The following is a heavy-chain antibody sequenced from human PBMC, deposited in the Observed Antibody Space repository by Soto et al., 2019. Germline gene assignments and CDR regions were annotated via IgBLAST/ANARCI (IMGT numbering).Heavy chain of an antibody. CDR2: FTASGSAL. D-gene: IGHD3-16*01. CDR3: AKDSHWGIISPTHDH. CDR1: GLTFPTSA. Sequence: GGSLRLSCAASGLTFPTSAMSWVRQAPGKGLEWVSTFTASGSALYADSVKGRFTISRDNSQNILHLEMNSLRVEDTAVYYCAKDSHWGIISPTHDHWGQGTQVTVSS. V-gene: IGHV3-23*01. J-gene: IGHJ4*02.